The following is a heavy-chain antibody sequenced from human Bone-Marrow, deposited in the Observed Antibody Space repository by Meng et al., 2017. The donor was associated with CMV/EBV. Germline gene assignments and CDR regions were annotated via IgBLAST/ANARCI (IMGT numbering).Heavy chain of an antibody. D-gene: IGHD3-3*01. CDR1: GFTFSSYD. CDR3: ARVGYYDFWSGYYPNWFDP. Sequence: LSLTCAASGFTFSSYDMHWVRQATGKGLEWVSAIGTAGDTYYPGSVKGRFTISRENAKNSLYLQMNSLRAGDTAVYYCARVGYYDFWSGYYPNWFDPWGQGTLVTVSS. V-gene: IGHV3-13*01. J-gene: IGHJ5*02. CDR2: IGTAGDT.